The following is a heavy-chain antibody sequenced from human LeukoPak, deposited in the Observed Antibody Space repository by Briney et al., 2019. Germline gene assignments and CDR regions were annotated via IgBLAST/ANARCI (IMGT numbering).Heavy chain of an antibody. J-gene: IGHJ4*02. CDR3: ARGSSRSYLNYFDY. CDR2: IDPSGGST. V-gene: IGHV1-46*01. D-gene: IGHD1-26*01. Sequence: GASVKVSCKASGYTFTNYYIHCVRQAPGQGLEWMGIIDPSGGSTSYAQKFQGRVTMTRDMSTSTVYMELSSLRSEDTAVYHCARGSSRSYLNYFDYWGQGTLVTVSS. CDR1: GYTFTNYY.